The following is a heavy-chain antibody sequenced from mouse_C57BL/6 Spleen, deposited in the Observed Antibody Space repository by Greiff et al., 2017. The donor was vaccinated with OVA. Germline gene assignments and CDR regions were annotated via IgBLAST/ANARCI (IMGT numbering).Heavy chain of an antibody. CDR3: ARYAYGSRAMDY. CDR1: GYTFTDYN. J-gene: IGHJ4*01. Sequence: EVQLQQSGPELVKPGASVKIPCKASGYTFTDYNMDWVKQSHGKSLEWIGDINPNNGGTIYNQKFKGKATLTVDKSSSTAYMELRSLTSEDTAVYDCARYAYGSRAMDYWGQGTSVTVSS. CDR2: INPNNGGT. V-gene: IGHV1-18*01. D-gene: IGHD1-1*01.